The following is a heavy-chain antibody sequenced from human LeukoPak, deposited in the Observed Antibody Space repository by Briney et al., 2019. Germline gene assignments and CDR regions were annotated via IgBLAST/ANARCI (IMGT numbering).Heavy chain of an antibody. CDR3: SRGHGYGGVEGYYYYHGMDV. D-gene: IGHD4-23*01. Sequence: GGSLRLSCAASGLIFSTYAMRWVRLAPGKGVEWVSGIRGSGGTTNSADSVKGRFTISRDNSKKTLYLQMDSLRAEDTAVYYCSRGHGYGGVEGYYYYHGMDVWGQGTTVTVSS. CDR2: IRGSGGTT. V-gene: IGHV3-23*01. J-gene: IGHJ6*02. CDR1: GLIFSTYA.